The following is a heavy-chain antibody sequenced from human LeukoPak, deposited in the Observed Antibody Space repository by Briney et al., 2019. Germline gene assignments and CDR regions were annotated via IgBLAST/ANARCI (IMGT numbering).Heavy chain of an antibody. CDR3: ARVNRATRYDFWSGYQGGFDP. CDR2: INHSGTT. V-gene: IGHV4-34*01. Sequence: PSETLSLTCAVYGGSFNSYYWSWIRQPPGKGLEWIGEINHSGTTNYNPSLKSRVTISVDTSKNQFSLKLTSVTAADTAVYYCARVNRATRYDFWSGYQGGFDPWGQGTLVTVSS. D-gene: IGHD3-3*01. CDR1: GGSFNSYY. J-gene: IGHJ5*02.